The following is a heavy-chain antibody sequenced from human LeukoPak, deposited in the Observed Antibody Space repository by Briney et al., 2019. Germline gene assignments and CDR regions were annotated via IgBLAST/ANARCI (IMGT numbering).Heavy chain of an antibody. D-gene: IGHD3-3*01. CDR1: GFTFSSYG. V-gene: IGHV3-30*18. CDR2: ISYDGSKK. Sequence: GGSLRLSCAASGFTFSSYGMHWVRQASGKGLEGVAVISYDGSKKYYADSVHGRFTISRNNSNNTLYLQMNSLSAEDTAAYYCEKIRGLYDFWSGYYTGMVDYWGQGTLVTVSS. J-gene: IGHJ4*02. CDR3: EKIRGLYDFWSGYYTGMVDY.